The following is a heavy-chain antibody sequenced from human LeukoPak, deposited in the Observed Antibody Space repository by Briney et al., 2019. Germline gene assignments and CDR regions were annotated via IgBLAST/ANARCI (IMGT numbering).Heavy chain of an antibody. CDR1: GFTFSNYW. CDR2: INSDGINT. J-gene: IGHJ5*02. Sequence: GGSLRLSCAASGFTFSNYWMHWVRQAPGKGLVWVSRINSDGINTSYADSVKGRFTISRDNAKNTLNLRMNSLRAEDTAVYYCARDLGQYYDTSDNWFDPWGQGTLVTVSS. V-gene: IGHV3-74*01. CDR3: ARDLGQYYDTSDNWFDP. D-gene: IGHD3-22*01.